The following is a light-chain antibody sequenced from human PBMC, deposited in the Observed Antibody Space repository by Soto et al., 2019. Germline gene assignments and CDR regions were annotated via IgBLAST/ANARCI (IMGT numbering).Light chain of an antibody. CDR3: QRYNSYDT. Sequence: DIQLPRAPSTLSGSGGDRGPITYRANQTISSWLAWYQQKPGKAPKLLIYDACSLESGVPSRFSGSGSGTEFTLTISILPEDDLTTYCCQRYNSYDTFGQGTKVDIK. V-gene: IGKV1-5*01. J-gene: IGKJ2*01. CDR2: DAC. CDR1: QTISSW.